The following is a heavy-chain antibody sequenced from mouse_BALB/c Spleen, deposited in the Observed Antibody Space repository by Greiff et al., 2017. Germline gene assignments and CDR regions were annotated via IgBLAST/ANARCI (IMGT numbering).Heavy chain of an antibody. J-gene: IGHJ3*01. Sequence: QVQLKQSGAELVRPGTSVKVSCKASGYAFTNYLIEWVKQRPGQGLEWIGVINPGSGGTNYNEKFKGKATLTADKSSSTAYMQLSSLTSDDSAVYFCAREGLGGNGFAYWGQGTLVTVSA. CDR3: AREGLGGNGFAY. D-gene: IGHD1-1*02. V-gene: IGHV1-54*01. CDR1: GYAFTNYL. CDR2: INPGSGGT.